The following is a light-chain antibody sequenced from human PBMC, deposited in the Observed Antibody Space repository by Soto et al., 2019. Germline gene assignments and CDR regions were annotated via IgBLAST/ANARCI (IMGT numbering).Light chain of an antibody. Sequence: QSFLTQPASPSGSPGQSITLSCIGANGDVANYDYVSWYRQYPGLAPQVIISEVTNRPSVISDRFSGSKSANTAYLTISGLQAEDEADYYCCSHTISGAPVFGGGTKVTVL. CDR2: EVT. V-gene: IGLV2-14*01. CDR1: NGDVANYDY. J-gene: IGLJ2*01. CDR3: CSHTISGAPV.